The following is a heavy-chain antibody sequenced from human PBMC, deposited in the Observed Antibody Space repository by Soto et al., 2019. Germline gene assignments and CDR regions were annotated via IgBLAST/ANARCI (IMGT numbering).Heavy chain of an antibody. CDR1: GGSISSASHY. D-gene: IGHD4-17*01. V-gene: IGHV4-39*01. J-gene: IGHJ2*01. CDR2: MHYSGDT. Sequence: QQQLQESGPGLVEPSETLSLTCNVSGGSISSASHYWDWIRQPPGKGLEWIGAMHYSGDTHYSPFLRSRVTISVDTSKNQFSLRLTSVAAADTAVYYCARLMGFTVTTYNRGYDLWGRGTLVTVSS. CDR3: ARLMGFTVTTYNRGYDL.